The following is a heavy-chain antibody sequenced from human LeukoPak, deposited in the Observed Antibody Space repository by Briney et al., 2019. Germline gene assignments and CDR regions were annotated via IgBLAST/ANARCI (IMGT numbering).Heavy chain of an antibody. CDR1: GASIRSGDYY. J-gene: IGHJ4*02. Sequence: PSQTLSLTCTVSGASIRSGDYYWSWIRQPPGKGLEWIGYIYDSGSTYYNPSLKSRITISVDTSENRFSLKLSSVTATDTAVYYCARGLGANPPGGYWGQGTLVTVSS. CDR2: IYDSGST. CDR3: ARGLGANPPGGY. V-gene: IGHV4-30-4*01. D-gene: IGHD1-26*01.